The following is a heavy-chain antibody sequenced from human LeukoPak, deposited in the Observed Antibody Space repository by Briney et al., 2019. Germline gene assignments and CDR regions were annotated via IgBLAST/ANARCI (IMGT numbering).Heavy chain of an antibody. J-gene: IGHJ4*02. CDR1: GYTFTSYY. V-gene: IGHV1-46*01. CDR2: INPSGGST. Sequence: GASVKVSCKASGYTFTSYYMHWVRQAPGQGLEWMGIINPSGGSTSYAQKFQGRVTMTRDTSTSTVYMELSSLRSEDTAVYYCARGVIAAAGTKGTGPFDYWGQGTLVTVSS. CDR3: ARGVIAAAGTKGTGPFDY. D-gene: IGHD6-13*01.